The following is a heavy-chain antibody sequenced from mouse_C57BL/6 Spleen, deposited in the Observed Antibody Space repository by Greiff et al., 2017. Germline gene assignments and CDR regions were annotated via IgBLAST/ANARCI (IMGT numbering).Heavy chain of an antibody. CDR3: ARGLWAMDY. V-gene: IGHV3-6*01. J-gene: IGHJ4*01. CDR1: GYSITSGYY. Sequence: ESGPGLVKPSQSLSLTCSVTGYSITSGYYWNWIRQFPGNKLEWMGYISYDGSNNYNPSLKNRISITRDTSKNQFFLKLNSVTTEDTATYYCARGLWAMDYWGQGTSVTVSS. CDR2: ISYDGSN. D-gene: IGHD6-2*01.